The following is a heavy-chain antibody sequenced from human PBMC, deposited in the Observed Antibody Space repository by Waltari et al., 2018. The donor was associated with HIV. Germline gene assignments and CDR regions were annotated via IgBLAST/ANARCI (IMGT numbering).Heavy chain of an antibody. J-gene: IGHJ4*02. CDR3: ARGYYDSSGYLYY. CDR2: INPNSGGT. D-gene: IGHD3-22*01. V-gene: IGHV1-2*02. Sequence: QVQLVQSGAEVKKPGASVKVSCKASGYTFTGYYMHWVRQAPGQGLEWMGWINPNSGGTNYAPKFQGRVTMTRDTSISTAYMELSRLRSDDTAVYYCARGYYDSSGYLYYWGQGTLVTVSS. CDR1: GYTFTGYY.